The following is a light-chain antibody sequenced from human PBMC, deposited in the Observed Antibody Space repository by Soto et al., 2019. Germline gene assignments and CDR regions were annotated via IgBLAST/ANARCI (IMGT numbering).Light chain of an antibody. CDR3: QQYGRT. V-gene: IGKV3-20*01. J-gene: IGKJ1*01. CDR1: PSISSSY. Sequence: EIVLTQSPGTLSLSPGERATLSCRASPSISSSYLAWYQQKPGQAPRLLIYGASSRATGIPDRFSGSWSGTDFTLTISRLEPEDFAVYYCQQYGRTFGQGTKVEIK. CDR2: GAS.